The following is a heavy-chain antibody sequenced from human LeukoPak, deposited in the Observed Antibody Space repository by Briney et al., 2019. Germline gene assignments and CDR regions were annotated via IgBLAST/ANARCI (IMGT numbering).Heavy chain of an antibody. CDR2: INHSGGT. CDR1: GYSISSGYY. CDR3: GGGGGGSAPYNAMDV. V-gene: IGHV4-38-2*02. D-gene: IGHD2-15*01. Sequence: SETLSLTCTVSGYSISSGYYWGWIRQPPGKGLELIGSINHSGGTYYNPSLKSRVTISVDTSKNQFSLKLNSVNPEDTAVYYCGGGGGGSAPYNAMDVGGKGPTVTVSS. J-gene: IGHJ6*04.